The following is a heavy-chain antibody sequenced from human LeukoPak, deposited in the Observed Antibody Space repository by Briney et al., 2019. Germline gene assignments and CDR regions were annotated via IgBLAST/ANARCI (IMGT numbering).Heavy chain of an antibody. J-gene: IGHJ4*02. CDR1: GGSISSSNW. CDR2: IYHSGST. Sequence: PSGTLSLTCAVSGGSISSSNWWSWVRPPPGKGLEWIGKIYHSGSTNYNPSLKSRVTISVDESKNQFSLKLSSVTAADTAVYYCARVYYYDNSAYYPPHFDYWGQGTLVTVSS. V-gene: IGHV4-4*02. CDR3: ARVYYYDNSAYYPPHFDY. D-gene: IGHD3-22*01.